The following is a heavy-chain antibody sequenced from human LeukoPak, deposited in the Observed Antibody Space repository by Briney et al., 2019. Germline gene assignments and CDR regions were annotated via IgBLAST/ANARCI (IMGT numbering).Heavy chain of an antibody. V-gene: IGHV3-9*01. Sequence: GRFTISRDNAKSSLYLQMNSLRAEDTALYYCAKGISSSWYFYFDYWGQGTLVTVSS. CDR3: AKGISSSWYFYFDY. J-gene: IGHJ4*02. D-gene: IGHD6-13*01.